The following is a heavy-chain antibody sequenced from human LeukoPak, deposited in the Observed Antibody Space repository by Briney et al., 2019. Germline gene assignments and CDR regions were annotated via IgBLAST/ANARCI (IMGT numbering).Heavy chain of an antibody. D-gene: IGHD6-13*01. V-gene: IGHV3-30*18. J-gene: IGHJ4*02. CDR3: AKDPWQQLVTAVYYFDY. CDR2: ISYDGSNK. Sequence: PGGSLRLSCAASGFTFSSYGMHWVRQAPGKGLEWVAVISYDGSNKYYADSVKGRFTISRDNSKNTLYLQMNSLRAEDTAVYYCAKDPWQQLVTAVYYFDYWGQGTLVTVSS. CDR1: GFTFSSYG.